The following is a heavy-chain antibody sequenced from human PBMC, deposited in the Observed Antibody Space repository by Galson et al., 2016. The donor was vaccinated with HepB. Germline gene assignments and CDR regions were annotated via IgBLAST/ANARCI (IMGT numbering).Heavy chain of an antibody. D-gene: IGHD3-22*01. CDR2: INPYNGNT. Sequence: SVKVSCKASDYTFTSYGISWVRQAPGQELESMGWINPYNGNTNYAQKLQGRVTMTTDTTTSTAYMELRSLRSDDTAVYYCARVEYYYDSSGGFDYWGQGTLVTVSS. V-gene: IGHV1-18*01. CDR3: ARVEYYYDSSGGFDY. CDR1: DYTFTSYG. J-gene: IGHJ4*02.